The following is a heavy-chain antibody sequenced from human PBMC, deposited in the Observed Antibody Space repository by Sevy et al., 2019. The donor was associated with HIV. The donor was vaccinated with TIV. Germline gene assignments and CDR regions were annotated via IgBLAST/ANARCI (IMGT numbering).Heavy chain of an antibody. D-gene: IGHD2-15*01. Sequence: ASVKVSCKASGYTFTGYYMHWVRQAPGQGLEWMGRINPNSGGTNYAQKFQGRVTMTRDTSISTAYMELSRLRSDDTAVYYCARPTAYCSGGSCYRDAFDIWGQGTMVTVSS. CDR2: INPNSGGT. CDR3: ARPTAYCSGGSCYRDAFDI. V-gene: IGHV1-2*06. J-gene: IGHJ3*02. CDR1: GYTFTGYY.